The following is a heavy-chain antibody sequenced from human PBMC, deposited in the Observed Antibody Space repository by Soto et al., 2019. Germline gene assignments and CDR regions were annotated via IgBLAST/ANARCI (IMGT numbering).Heavy chain of an antibody. CDR1: GIMSSGYG. V-gene: IGHV1-69*09. CDR2: INPILDST. J-gene: IGHJ4*02. CDR3: ATMKRARLDS. D-gene: IGHD6-25*01. Sequence: QEQVVQSGPAMKEPGSSVKVSCRASGIMSSGYGFSWVRQAPGQGLEWVGMINPILDSTHYAQKLQGRVPLGVDKSRVTAYLEVTSLRLEDTAIYFCATMKRARLDSWGRGTVVTVSS.